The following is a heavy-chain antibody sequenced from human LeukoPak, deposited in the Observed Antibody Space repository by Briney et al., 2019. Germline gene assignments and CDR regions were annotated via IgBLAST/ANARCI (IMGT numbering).Heavy chain of an antibody. D-gene: IGHD6-13*01. J-gene: IGHJ4*02. V-gene: IGHV3-53*01. Sequence: GGSLRLSCAASGFTFSSYWMSWVRQAPGKGLEWASVIYSGGSTYYADSVKGRFTISRDNSKNTLYLQMSSLRAEDTAVYYCARDRGGQHPDYWGQGTLVTVSS. CDR2: IYSGGST. CDR1: GFTFSSYW. CDR3: ARDRGGQHPDY.